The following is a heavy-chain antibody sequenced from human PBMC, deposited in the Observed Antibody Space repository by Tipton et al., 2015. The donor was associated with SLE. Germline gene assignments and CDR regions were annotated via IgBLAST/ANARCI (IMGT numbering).Heavy chain of an antibody. CDR3: AAYINYPAY. D-gene: IGHD4-11*01. J-gene: IGHJ4*02. V-gene: IGHV1-69*09. CDR2: IILILGET. CDR1: GGSFSDYT. Sequence: QVQLVQSGAGVKKPGSSVKVSCRASGGSFSDYTISWVRQAPGQGLEWMGRIILILGETDYAQKFQGRVTISADTSTSTIHMELISLTSEDSALYFCAAYINYPAYWGQGSLVTGSS.